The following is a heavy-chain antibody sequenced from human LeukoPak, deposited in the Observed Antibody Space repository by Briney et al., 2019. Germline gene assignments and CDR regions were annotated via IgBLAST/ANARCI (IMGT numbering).Heavy chain of an antibody. Sequence: ASVKVSCKASGYTFTSSDINWVRQATGQGLEWMGWMNPDSGNTGYAQKFQGRVTMTRNTSISTAYMELSSLRSEDTAVYYCAGALSDSSGYYPDYWGQGTLVTVSS. V-gene: IGHV1-8*01. J-gene: IGHJ4*02. D-gene: IGHD3-22*01. CDR1: GYTFTSSD. CDR3: AGALSDSSGYYPDY. CDR2: MNPDSGNT.